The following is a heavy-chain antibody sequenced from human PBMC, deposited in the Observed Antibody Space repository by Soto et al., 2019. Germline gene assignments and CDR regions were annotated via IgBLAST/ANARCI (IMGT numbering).Heavy chain of an antibody. CDR3: ARGQRFSDWFDP. CDR2: VYSSGGT. CDR1: GGSMSSYY. V-gene: IGHV4-4*07. D-gene: IGHD3-3*01. Sequence: ETLSLTCTVSGGSMSSYYWTWIRQPAGKGLEWIGRVYSSGGTHYNPSLKSRVTISLDTSKSQFSLRLLSVTDADTAVYYCARGQRFSDWFDPWGQGTLVTVSS. J-gene: IGHJ5*02.